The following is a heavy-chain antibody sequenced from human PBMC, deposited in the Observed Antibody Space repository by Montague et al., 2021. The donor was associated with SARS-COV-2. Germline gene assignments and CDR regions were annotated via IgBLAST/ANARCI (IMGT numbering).Heavy chain of an antibody. Sequence: SETLSLTCTVSGESFSNYYWSWIRRPPGKGLEWIGEINYSGSTNYNPSLKSRVTISVDTSKNKSSLRLSSVTAADTAVYYCARLPYIWPGYAYFGFWGQGSLVIVSS. D-gene: IGHD3-9*01. J-gene: IGHJ4*02. CDR1: GESFSNYY. V-gene: IGHV4-59*08. CDR3: ARLPYIWPGYAYFGF. CDR2: INYSGST.